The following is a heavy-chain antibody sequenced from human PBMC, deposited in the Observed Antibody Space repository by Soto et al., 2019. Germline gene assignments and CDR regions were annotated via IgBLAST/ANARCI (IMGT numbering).Heavy chain of an antibody. CDR2: IYYSGST. CDR1: GGSISSGDYY. CDR3: ASHGGYYDSSGYYYSHFDY. V-gene: IGHV4-30-4*01. Sequence: SETLSLTCTVSGGSISSGDYYWSWIRQPPGKGLEWIGYIYYSGSTYYNPSLKSRVTISVDTSKNQFSLKLSSVTAADTAVYYCASHGGYYDSSGYYYSHFDYWGQGTLVTVSS. D-gene: IGHD3-22*01. J-gene: IGHJ4*02.